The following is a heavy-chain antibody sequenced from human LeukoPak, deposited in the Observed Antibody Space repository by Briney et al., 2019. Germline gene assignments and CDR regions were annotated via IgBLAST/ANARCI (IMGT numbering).Heavy chain of an antibody. Sequence: GGSLRLSCAASGFTFNSFPMHWVRQAPGKGLEWVGLISFDGRDKSYADSVEGRFTISRDNSKNTLYLQMNSLSAEDTAVYYCARVLGFGSPPAYWGQGTLVTVSS. CDR1: GFTFNSFP. J-gene: IGHJ4*02. V-gene: IGHV3-30*04. CDR2: ISFDGRDK. CDR3: ARVLGFGSPPAY. D-gene: IGHD3-10*01.